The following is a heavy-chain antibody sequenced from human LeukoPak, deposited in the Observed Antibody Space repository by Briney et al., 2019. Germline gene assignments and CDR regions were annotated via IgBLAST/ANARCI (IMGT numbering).Heavy chain of an antibody. J-gene: IGHJ4*02. CDR1: GFTFSSYA. CDR3: ATTGGHG. D-gene: IGHD1-1*01. CDR2: ISWDGGST. Sequence: PGGSLRLSCAASGFTFSSYAMSWVRQAPGKGLEWVSLISWDGGSTYYADSVKGRFTISRDNSKNSLYLQMNSLRAEDTALYYCATTGGHGWGQGTLVTVSS. V-gene: IGHV3-43D*03.